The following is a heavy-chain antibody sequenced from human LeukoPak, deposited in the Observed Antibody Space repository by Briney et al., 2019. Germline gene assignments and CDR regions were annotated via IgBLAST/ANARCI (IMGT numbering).Heavy chain of an antibody. CDR2: IWYDGSNK. V-gene: IGHV3-33*01. CDR3: ARAGYGDPHFDF. Sequence: GGSLRLSCAAPGFTFSNYGMHWVRQAPGKGLEWVAAIWYDGSNKYYGDSVKGRFTISRDNSKNTLYLRMNSLRAEDTAAYYCARAGYGDPHFDFWGQGTLVTVSS. CDR1: GFTFSNYG. J-gene: IGHJ4*02. D-gene: IGHD4-17*01.